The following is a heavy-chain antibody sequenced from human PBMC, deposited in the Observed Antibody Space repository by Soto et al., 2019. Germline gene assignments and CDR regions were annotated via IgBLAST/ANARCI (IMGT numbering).Heavy chain of an antibody. Sequence: PGGSLRLSCVASVFTFSSHWMHSVRQAPGKGLVWVSRIKYDGSTTSYADSVKGRFTISRDNAKNTVHLQMNSLRAEVTGVYSCGRGLRNYYGVDVWGQGTTVTVS. J-gene: IGHJ6*02. V-gene: IGHV3-74*01. CDR3: GRGLRNYYGVDV. D-gene: IGHD5-12*01. CDR1: VFTFSSHW. CDR2: IKYDGSTT.